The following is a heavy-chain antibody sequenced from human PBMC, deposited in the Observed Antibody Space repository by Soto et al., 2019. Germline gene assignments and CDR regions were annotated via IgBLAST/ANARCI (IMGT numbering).Heavy chain of an antibody. CDR1: SGSVSGYY. V-gene: IGHV4-34*01. CDR3: ARAPKVSGSAQTRPDF. CDR2: ISPSGTT. Sequence: PSETLSLTCSLYSGSVSGYYWSGICQPPGKGLEWIGEISPSGTTNYSPSLKSRVSISVDTSKNQFSLNLTSLTAADTAVYYCARAPKVSGSAQTRPDFWGQGSLVTVSS. J-gene: IGHJ4*02. D-gene: IGHD6-6*01.